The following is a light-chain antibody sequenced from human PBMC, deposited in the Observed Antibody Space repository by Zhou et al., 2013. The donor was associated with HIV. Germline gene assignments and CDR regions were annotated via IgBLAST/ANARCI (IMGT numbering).Light chain of an antibody. Sequence: QSVLTQPPSASGTPGQRVTISCSGSSSNVGRNSVSWYQQSPGAAPRLLIYRNDRRPSGVPERFSASKSGSSASLAISGLQSEDEADYYCAAWDDSLNVYVFGTVSQVTVL. CDR2: RND. J-gene: IGLJ1*01. V-gene: IGLV1-44*01. CDR1: SSNVGRNS. CDR3: AAWDDSLNVYV.